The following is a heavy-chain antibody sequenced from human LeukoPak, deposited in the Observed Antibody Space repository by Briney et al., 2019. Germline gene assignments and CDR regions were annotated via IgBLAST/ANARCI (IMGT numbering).Heavy chain of an antibody. CDR3: ARGSGSYYSWFDP. V-gene: IGHV1-2*04. CDR1: GYTFTGYH. Sequence: ASVKVSCKASGYTFTGYHMHWVRQAPGQGLEWMGWINPNSGGTNYAQKFQGWVTMTRDTSISTAYMELSRLRSDDTAVYYCARGSGSYYSWFDPWGQGTLVTVSS. CDR2: INPNSGGT. J-gene: IGHJ5*02. D-gene: IGHD3-10*01.